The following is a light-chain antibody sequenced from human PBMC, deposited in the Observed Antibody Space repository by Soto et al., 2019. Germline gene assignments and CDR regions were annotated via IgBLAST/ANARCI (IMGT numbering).Light chain of an antibody. V-gene: IGLV2-14*01. Sequence: QSAMAQPASVSGSPGQSITISCTGSSTDVGGNKYVSWYQQHPGKAPKLIIYEVSYRPSGVSNRFSGSKSGNTASLTISGLRAEDEADYYCRSYSTGSTLVVFGSGTKVTVL. CDR2: EVS. J-gene: IGLJ1*01. CDR3: RSYSTGSTLVV. CDR1: STDVGGNKY.